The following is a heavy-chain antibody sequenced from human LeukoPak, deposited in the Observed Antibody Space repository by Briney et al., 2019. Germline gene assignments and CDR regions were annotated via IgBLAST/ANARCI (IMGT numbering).Heavy chain of an antibody. V-gene: IGHV4-34*01. CDR3: ARGSSWSRYYFDY. CDR1: GGYFSGYY. J-gene: IGHJ4*02. D-gene: IGHD6-13*01. Sequence: PSETLSLTCAVYGGYFSGYYWSWIRQPPGKGLEWIGEINHSGSTNYNPSLKSRVTISVDTSKNQFSLKLSSVTAADTAVYYCARGSSWSRYYFDYWGQGTLVTVSS. CDR2: INHSGST.